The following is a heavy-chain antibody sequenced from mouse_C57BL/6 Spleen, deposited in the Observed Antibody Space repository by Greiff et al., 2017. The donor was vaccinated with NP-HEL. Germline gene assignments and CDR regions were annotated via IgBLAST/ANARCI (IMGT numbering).Heavy chain of an antibody. J-gene: IGHJ1*03. V-gene: IGHV5-15*01. Sequence: EVKLVESGGGLVQPGGSLKLSCAASGFTFSDYGMAWVRQAPRKGPEWVAFISNLAYSIYYADTVTGRFTISRENAKNTLYLEMSSLRSEDTAMYYCARPEYDYGGYWYFDVWGTGTTVTVSS. CDR3: ARPEYDYGGYWYFDV. CDR2: ISNLAYSI. CDR1: GFTFSDYG. D-gene: IGHD2-4*01.